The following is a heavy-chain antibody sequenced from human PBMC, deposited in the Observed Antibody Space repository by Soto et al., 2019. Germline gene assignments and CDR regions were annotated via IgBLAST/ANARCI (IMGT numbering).Heavy chain of an antibody. J-gene: IGHJ4*02. CDR2: INHSGST. CDR1: GGSFSGYY. Sequence: SETLSLTCAVYGGSFSGYYWSWIRQPPGKGLEWIGEINHSGSTNYNPSLKSRVTISVDTSKNQFSLKLGSVTAADTAVYYCARARTGLSYFDYWGQGTLVTVSS. CDR3: ARARTGLSYFDY. D-gene: IGHD7-27*01. V-gene: IGHV4-34*01.